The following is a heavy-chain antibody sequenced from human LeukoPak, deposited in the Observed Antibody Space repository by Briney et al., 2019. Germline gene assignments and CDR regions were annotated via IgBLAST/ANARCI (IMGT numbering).Heavy chain of an antibody. CDR2: SRDKAKSYST. Sequence: GGSLRLSCAAPGFIFSNHYMDWVRQAPGKGLEWLARSRDKAKSYSTEHAASVKGRFTISRDNSKNSLYLQMNSLKTEDTAVYYCARRSNSYYTFDYWGQGTLVTVSS. V-gene: IGHV3-72*01. CDR3: ARRSNSYYTFDY. J-gene: IGHJ4*02. CDR1: GFIFSNHY. D-gene: IGHD1-26*01.